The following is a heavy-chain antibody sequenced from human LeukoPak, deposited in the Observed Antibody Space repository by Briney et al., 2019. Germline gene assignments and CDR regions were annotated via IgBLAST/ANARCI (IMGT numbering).Heavy chain of an antibody. CDR3: ARVWGYGSGYFDY. Sequence: SVKVSCKASGGTFSSYAISWVRQAPGQGLEWMGGIIPIFGTANYAQKFQGRVTITADESTSTAYMELSSLRSEDTAVYYCARVWGYGSGYFDYWAREPWSPSPQ. V-gene: IGHV1-69*13. CDR1: GGTFSSYA. J-gene: IGHJ4*02. D-gene: IGHD3-10*01. CDR2: IIPIFGTA.